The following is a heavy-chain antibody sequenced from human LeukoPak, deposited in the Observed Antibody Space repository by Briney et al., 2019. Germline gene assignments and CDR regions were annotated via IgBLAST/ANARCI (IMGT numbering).Heavy chain of an antibody. CDR1: GFTFSSYA. Sequence: GGSLRLSCAASGFTFSSYAMHWVRQAPGKGLEWVAVISYDGSNKYYADSVKGRFTISRDNSKNTLYLQMNSLRAEDTAVYYCARDGGYNWNGERRVFDYWGQGTLVTVSS. CDR2: ISYDGSNK. V-gene: IGHV3-30-3*01. J-gene: IGHJ4*02. D-gene: IGHD1-20*01. CDR3: ARDGGYNWNGERRVFDY.